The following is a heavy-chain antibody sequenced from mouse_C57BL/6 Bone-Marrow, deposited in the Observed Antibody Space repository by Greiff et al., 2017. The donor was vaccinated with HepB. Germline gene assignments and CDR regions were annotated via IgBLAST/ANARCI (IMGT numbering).Heavy chain of an antibody. V-gene: IGHV1-81*01. D-gene: IGHD1-1*01. CDR3: AKNYVGWFAY. CDR2: IYPRSGTT. CDR1: GYNFTSYG. J-gene: IGHJ3*01. Sequence: QVQLQQSGAELASPGASVKLSCKASGYNFTSYGISWVKQRTGQGLEWIGEIYPRSGTTYYNEKLKGKATLTADKSSSTAYMELRSLTSEDSAVYFCAKNYVGWFAYWGQGTLVTVSA.